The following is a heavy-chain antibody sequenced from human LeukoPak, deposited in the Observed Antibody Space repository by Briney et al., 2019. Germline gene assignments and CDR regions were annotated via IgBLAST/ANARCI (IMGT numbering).Heavy chain of an antibody. V-gene: IGHV4-59*01. D-gene: IGHD5-18*01. CDR3: ARLPKRGYSDGHDVDY. J-gene: IGHJ4*02. CDR2: VYYSGST. Sequence: SETLSLTCTVSGGSISSYYWSWIRQPPGQGLEWIGYVYYSGSTNYNPSLKSRVTISVDTSKNQFSLKLSSVTAADTAVYYCARLPKRGYSDGHDVDYWGQGTLVTVSS. CDR1: GGSISSYY.